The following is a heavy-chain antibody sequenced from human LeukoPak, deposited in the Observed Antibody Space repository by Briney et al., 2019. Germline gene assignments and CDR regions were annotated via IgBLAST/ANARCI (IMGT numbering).Heavy chain of an antibody. CDR1: GGSISGYY. CDR2: IFSSGKT. J-gene: IGHJ4*02. Sequence: KSSETLSLTCTVSGGSISGYYWNRIRQPAGKGLEWIGRIFSSGKTNYNPSLQSRVTMSVDTSKNHFSLKLTSVTAADTAVYYCVRGLYGSGDYWGQGTLVTVSS. V-gene: IGHV4-4*07. CDR3: VRGLYGSGDY. D-gene: IGHD3-10*01.